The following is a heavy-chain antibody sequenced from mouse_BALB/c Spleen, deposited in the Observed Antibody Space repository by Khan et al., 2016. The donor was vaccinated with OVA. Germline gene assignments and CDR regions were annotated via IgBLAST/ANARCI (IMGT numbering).Heavy chain of an antibody. V-gene: IGHV2-6-1*01. D-gene: IGHD2-10*01. CDR2: IWSDGST. Sequence: VQLQESGPGLVAPSQCLSITCTISGFSFTNYGIHWVRQPPGKGLEWLVVIWSDGSTSCNSALKSRLSISRDNSKSQVFLRMNSLQTDDTAMYYCARQPYFHYYIMDYWGQGTSVIVSS. J-gene: IGHJ4*01. CDR3: ARQPYFHYYIMDY. CDR1: GFSFTNYG.